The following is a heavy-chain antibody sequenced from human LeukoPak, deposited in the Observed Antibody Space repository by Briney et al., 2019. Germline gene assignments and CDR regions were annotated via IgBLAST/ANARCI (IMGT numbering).Heavy chain of an antibody. CDR2: ISHSGKT. Sequence: SETLSLTCPVSGASISSGSYCWGWVRQPPGKGLEWIASISHSGKTYYNASLKSRVTVSVDTSKNRFSLMLNSVSAADTAVYYCARHAPFEDGNKRSFEYWGQGTLVTVSS. CDR1: GASISSGSYC. J-gene: IGHJ4*02. CDR3: ARHAPFEDGNKRSFEY. V-gene: IGHV4-39*01. D-gene: IGHD2/OR15-2a*01.